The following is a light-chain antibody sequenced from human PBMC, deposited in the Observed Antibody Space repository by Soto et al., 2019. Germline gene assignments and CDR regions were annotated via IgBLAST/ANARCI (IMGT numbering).Light chain of an antibody. V-gene: IGLV2-23*01. CDR3: CSYVGSSTYV. CDR1: SSDVGTYNL. J-gene: IGLJ1*01. CDR2: EGS. Sequence: QSALTQPASVSGSPGQSITISCTGTSSDVGTYNLVSWYQHHPGKAPKVMVYEGSKRPSGISNRFSGSKSGNTASLTISGLQADDEADYYCCSYVGSSTYVFGTGTKLTVL.